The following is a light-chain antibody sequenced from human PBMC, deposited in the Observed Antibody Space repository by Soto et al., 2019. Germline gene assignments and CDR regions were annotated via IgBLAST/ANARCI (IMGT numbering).Light chain of an antibody. Sequence: QSVLTQPASVSGSPGQSIAISCIGTSSDVGAYDYVSWYQQHPDRAPKLMVYEVHNRPSGVSNRFSGSKSVNTATLTISGLQPEDEADYYCASHTGSNTRVFGTGTKVTVL. CDR2: EVH. J-gene: IGLJ1*01. V-gene: IGLV2-14*03. CDR3: ASHTGSNTRV. CDR1: SSDVGAYDY.